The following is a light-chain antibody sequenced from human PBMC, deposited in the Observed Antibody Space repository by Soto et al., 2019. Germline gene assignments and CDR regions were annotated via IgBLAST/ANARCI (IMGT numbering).Light chain of an antibody. V-gene: IGKV3-20*01. CDR1: QSVTRSF. Sequence: EIVLTQSPGTLSLSPGERVTLSCRASQSVTRSFFAWYQQKPGQAPRLLIYGASSRATGIPDRFSGSGSGTDFTLTISILEPEDFAEYYCHQYGSSPQAFGPGTKVDIK. CDR3: HQYGSSPQA. J-gene: IGKJ3*01. CDR2: GAS.